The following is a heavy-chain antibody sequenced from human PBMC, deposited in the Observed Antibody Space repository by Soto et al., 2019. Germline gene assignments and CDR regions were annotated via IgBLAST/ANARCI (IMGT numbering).Heavy chain of an antibody. D-gene: IGHD2-15*01. J-gene: IGHJ5*02. V-gene: IGHV3-23*01. CDR1: GFTFSSYA. Sequence: GGSLRLSCAASGFTFSSYAMSWVRQAPGKGLEWVSAISGSGGSTYYADSVKGRFTISRDNSKNTLYLQMNSLRAEDTAVYYCAKDLDIVVVVAANNWFDPWGQGTLVTVSS. CDR3: AKDLDIVVVVAANNWFDP. CDR2: ISGSGGST.